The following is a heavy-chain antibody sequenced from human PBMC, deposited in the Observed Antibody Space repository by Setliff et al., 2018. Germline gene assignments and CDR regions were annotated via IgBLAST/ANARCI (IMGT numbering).Heavy chain of an antibody. V-gene: IGHV1-18*01. CDR2: ISXYXGDT. J-gene: IGHJ4*02. CDR3: ARAPSVELVTIRTNSWFTY. D-gene: IGHD5-18*01. CDR1: GYTFRNYA. Sequence: ASVKVSCKASGYTFRNYAFAWVRQAPGQGLEWVGWISXYXGDTNYAQKFQGRVTLTTDTSTSTAYMELRSLTSDDSAFYYCARAPSVELVTIRTNSWFTYWGQGTLVTVSS.